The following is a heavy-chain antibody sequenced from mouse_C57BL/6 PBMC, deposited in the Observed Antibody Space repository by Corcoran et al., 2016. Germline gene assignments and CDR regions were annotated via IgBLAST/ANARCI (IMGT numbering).Heavy chain of an antibody. J-gene: IGHJ3*01. V-gene: IGHV1-18*01. Sequence: EVQLQQSGPELVKPGASVKIPCKASGYTFTDYNMDWVKQSHGKSLEWIGDINPNNGGTIYNQKFKGKATLTVDKSSSTAYMELRSLTSEDTAVYYCAREAYYCSSYGFAYWGQGTLVTVSA. CDR1: GYTFTDYN. CDR3: AREAYYCSSYGFAY. CDR2: INPNNGGT. D-gene: IGHD1-1*01.